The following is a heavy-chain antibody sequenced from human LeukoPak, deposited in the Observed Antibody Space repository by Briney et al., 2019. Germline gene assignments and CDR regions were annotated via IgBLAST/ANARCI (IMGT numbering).Heavy chain of an antibody. D-gene: IGHD1-1*01. Sequence: SGTLSLTCAVSGGSIISYYWSWIRQPAGKGLEWIGRIYASGTTNYNPSLKSRVSMSVDTSKHQFSLKLSSVTAADTAVYYCARDGWESTTGFDYWGQGTLVTVSS. CDR3: ARDGWESTTGFDY. V-gene: IGHV4-4*07. J-gene: IGHJ4*02. CDR1: GGSIISYY. CDR2: IYASGTT.